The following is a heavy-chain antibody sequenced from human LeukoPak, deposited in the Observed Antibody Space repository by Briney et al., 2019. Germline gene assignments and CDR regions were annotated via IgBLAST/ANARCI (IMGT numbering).Heavy chain of an antibody. CDR1: GYTLTGYY. J-gene: IGHJ6*03. CDR2: INPNSGGT. D-gene: IGHD6-13*01. V-gene: IGHV1-2*02. CDR3: ARAGYSSSSHYYYMDV. Sequence: GASVKVSCKASGYTLTGYYMHWVRQAPGQGLERMGWINPNSGGTNYAQKFQGRVTMTRDTSISTAYMELSKLRSDDTAIYYCARAGYSSSSHYYYMDVWGKGTTVTVSS.